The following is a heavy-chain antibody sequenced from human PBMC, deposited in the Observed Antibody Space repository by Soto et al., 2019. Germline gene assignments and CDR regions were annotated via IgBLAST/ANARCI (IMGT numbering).Heavy chain of an antibody. J-gene: IGHJ5*02. CDR2: IYYSGST. D-gene: IGHD3-9*01. V-gene: IGHV4-59*01. CDR3: ARTYYDILTGYYTDWFDP. CDR1: GGSISSYY. Sequence: PSETLSLTCTVSGGSISSYYWSWIQQPPGKGLEWIGYIYYSGSTNYNPSLKSRVTISVDTSKNQFSLKLSSVTAADTAVYYCARTYYDILTGYYTDWFDPWGQGTLVTVSS.